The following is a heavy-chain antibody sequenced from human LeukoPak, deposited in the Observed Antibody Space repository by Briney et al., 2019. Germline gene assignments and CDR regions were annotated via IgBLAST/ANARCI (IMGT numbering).Heavy chain of an antibody. D-gene: IGHD1-1*01. CDR2: ISYHGSSQ. Sequence: GGSLRLSCAASGFTFSGSAMHWVRQAPGKGLEWVAVISYHGSSQYYADSVKGRFTISRDTLKNTLYLQMFSLRPEDTSIYYCARAGPNDHRFDYWGQGTLVTVSS. V-gene: IGHV3-30-3*01. CDR3: ARAGPNDHRFDY. J-gene: IGHJ4*02. CDR1: GFTFSGSA.